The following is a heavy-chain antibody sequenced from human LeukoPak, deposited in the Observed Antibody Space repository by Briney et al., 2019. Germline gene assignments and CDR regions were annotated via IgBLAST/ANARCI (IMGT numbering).Heavy chain of an antibody. CDR1: GYTFTGYY. CDR2: INPNSGGT. V-gene: IGHV1-2*02. CDR3: ARDFRRVRFLEWSIADYYYYMDV. D-gene: IGHD3-3*01. J-gene: IGHJ6*03. Sequence: ASVKVSCKASGYTFTGYYMHWVRQAPGQGLKWMGWINPNSGGTNYAQKFQGRVTMTRDTSISTAYMELSRLRSDDTAVYYCARDFRRVRFLEWSIADYYYYMDVWGKGTTVTVSS.